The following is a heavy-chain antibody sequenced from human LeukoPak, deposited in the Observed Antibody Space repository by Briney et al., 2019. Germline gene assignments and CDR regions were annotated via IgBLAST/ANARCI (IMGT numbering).Heavy chain of an antibody. Sequence: PSETLSLTCTVSGDSISSYDWSWIRQPPGKGLEWIGYIYYSGSTYYNPSLKSRVTISVGTSKNQFSLKLSSVTAADTAVYYCARDRGHSRAAGPLGYWGQGTLVTVSS. V-gene: IGHV4-30-4*08. CDR2: IYYSGST. D-gene: IGHD6-13*01. CDR3: ARDRGHSRAAGPLGY. J-gene: IGHJ4*02. CDR1: GDSISSYD.